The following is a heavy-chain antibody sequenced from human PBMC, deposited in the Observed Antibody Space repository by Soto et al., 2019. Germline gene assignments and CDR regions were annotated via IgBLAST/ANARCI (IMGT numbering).Heavy chain of an antibody. CDR2: IYYSGST. V-gene: IGHV4-39*01. Sequence: QLQRQESGPGLVKPSETLSLTCTVSGGSISSSSYYWGWIRQPPGKGLEWIGSIYYSGSTYYNPSLKSRVTISVDTSKNQFSLKLSSVTAADTAVYYCARQPRTYYYGSGSYHYYYYMDVWGKGTTVTVSS. CDR1: GGSISSSSYY. CDR3: ARQPRTYYYGSGSYHYYYYMDV. J-gene: IGHJ6*03. D-gene: IGHD3-10*01.